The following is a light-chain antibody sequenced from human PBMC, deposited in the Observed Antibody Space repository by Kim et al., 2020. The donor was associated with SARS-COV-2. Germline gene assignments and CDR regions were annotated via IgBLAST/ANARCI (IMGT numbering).Light chain of an antibody. Sequence: SVGDRVTITCRASQGISNYLAWYQQKPGRVPKLLIYAASTLQSGVPSRFSGSGSGTDFTLTFSSLQPEDVATYYCQKYNSAPPLTFGGGTKVEIK. V-gene: IGKV1-27*01. J-gene: IGKJ4*01. CDR1: QGISNY. CDR3: QKYNSAPPLT. CDR2: AAS.